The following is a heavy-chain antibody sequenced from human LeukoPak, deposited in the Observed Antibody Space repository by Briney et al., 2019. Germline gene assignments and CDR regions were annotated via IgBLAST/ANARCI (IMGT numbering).Heavy chain of an antibody. D-gene: IGHD4-23*01. CDR1: GFTFSSSW. Sequence: GGSLRLSCAASGFTFSSSWMVWVRQAPGKGLEWVANIKGDGSAKNYVDSVKGRSSISRDNAKNSLYLQMNSLRAEDTAVYYCTGGGYGGILRYYMDVWGKGTTVTVSS. CDR2: IKGDGSAK. J-gene: IGHJ6*03. V-gene: IGHV3-7*01. CDR3: TGGGYGGILRYYMDV.